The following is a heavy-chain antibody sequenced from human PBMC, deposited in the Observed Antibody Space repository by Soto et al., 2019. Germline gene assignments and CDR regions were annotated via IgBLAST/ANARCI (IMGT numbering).Heavy chain of an antibody. CDR1: GDSVSSNRAA. CDR2: TYYRSKWYN. Sequence: LSLTCSISGDSVSSNRAAWNWIRQSPSRGLEWLGRTYYRSKWYNDYAVSVKSRITINPDTSKNQFSLQLNSVTPEDTAVYYCARNYDILTDCYYFDYWGQGTLVTVSS. D-gene: IGHD3-9*01. J-gene: IGHJ4*02. V-gene: IGHV6-1*01. CDR3: ARNYDILTDCYYFDY.